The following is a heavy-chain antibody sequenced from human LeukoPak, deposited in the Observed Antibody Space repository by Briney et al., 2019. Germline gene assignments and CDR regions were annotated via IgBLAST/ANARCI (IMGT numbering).Heavy chain of an antibody. D-gene: IGHD5-18*01. CDR3: ARARDTAMAPPYYYYGMDV. CDR2: ISGSGGST. Sequence: PGGSLRLSCAASGFTFASYAMSWVRQAPGKGLEWVSAISGSGGSTYYADSVKGRFTISRDNSKNTLYLQMNSLRAEDTAVYYCARARDTAMAPPYYYYGMDVWGQGTTVTVSS. V-gene: IGHV3-23*01. CDR1: GFTFASYA. J-gene: IGHJ6*02.